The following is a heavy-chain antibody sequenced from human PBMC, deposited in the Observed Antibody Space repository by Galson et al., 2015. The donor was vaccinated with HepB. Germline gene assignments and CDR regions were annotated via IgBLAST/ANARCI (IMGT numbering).Heavy chain of an antibody. D-gene: IGHD2-2*01. CDR2: IIPILGIA. CDR3: ARVPVVPAAGRDGMIGYYYYYMDV. V-gene: IGHV1-69*04. J-gene: IGHJ6*03. Sequence: IIPILGIANYAQKFQGRVTITADKSTSTAYMELSSLRSEDTAVYYCARVPVVPAAGRDGMIGYYYYYMDVWGKGTTVTVSS.